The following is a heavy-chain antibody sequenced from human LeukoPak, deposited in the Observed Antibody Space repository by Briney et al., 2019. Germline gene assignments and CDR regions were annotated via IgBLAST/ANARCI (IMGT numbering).Heavy chain of an antibody. D-gene: IGHD6-13*01. CDR2: IYPGDSDT. V-gene: IGHV5-51*01. CDR3: ARPKAAADLPPSY. Sequence: GESLKISCKGSGYSFTSYWIGWVRQMPGKVVEWMEIIYPGDSDTRYSPSFQGQVTISADKSISTAYLQWSSLKASDTAMYYCARPKAAADLPPSYWGQGTLVTVSS. CDR1: GYSFTSYW. J-gene: IGHJ4*02.